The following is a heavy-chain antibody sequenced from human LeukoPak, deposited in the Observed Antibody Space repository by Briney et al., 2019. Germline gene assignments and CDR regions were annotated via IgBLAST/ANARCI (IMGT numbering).Heavy chain of an antibody. V-gene: IGHV4-59*01. CDR3: AGRSARYFDS. D-gene: IGHD1-26*01. CDR2: VFYSGPT. J-gene: IGHJ4*02. CDR1: GDSIDSYY. Sequence: ASETLSLTCTVSGDSIDSYYWSWIRQPPGEGLQWIGYVFYSGPTNYDASLKGRVAISVDRSKNQFSLKLTSVSAADTAVYYCAGRSARYFDSWGQGTPVTVSS.